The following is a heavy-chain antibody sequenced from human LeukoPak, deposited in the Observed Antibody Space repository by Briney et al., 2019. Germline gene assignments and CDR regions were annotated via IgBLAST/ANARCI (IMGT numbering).Heavy chain of an antibody. CDR3: ARVGLSGNNSG. J-gene: IGHJ4*02. CDR1: GGSISNYY. V-gene: IGHV4-4*07. Sequence: SETLSLTCTVSGGSISNYYWSWIRQPAGKGLEWIGRIYTIGNTNYNPSLKSRVTISVDRSKNQFSLKLSSVTAADTAVYYCARVGLSGNNSGWGQGTLVTVSS. D-gene: IGHD4-23*01. CDR2: IYTIGNT.